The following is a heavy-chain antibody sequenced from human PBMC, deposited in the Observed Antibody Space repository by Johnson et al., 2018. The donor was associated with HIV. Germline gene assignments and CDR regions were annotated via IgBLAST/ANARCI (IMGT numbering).Heavy chain of an antibody. D-gene: IGHD6-6*01. CDR3: ARATYSNSKAHAFDI. J-gene: IGHJ3*02. CDR1: GFTFSSYD. CDR2: IGTAGDT. Sequence: VQLVESGGGLVQPGGSLRLSCVASGFTFSSYDMHWVRQATGKGLEWVSGIGTAGDTYYPGSVKGRFTISRENAKNSLYLQMNSLRVEDTAVYYCARATYSNSKAHAFDIWGQGTMVTVSS. V-gene: IGHV3-13*01.